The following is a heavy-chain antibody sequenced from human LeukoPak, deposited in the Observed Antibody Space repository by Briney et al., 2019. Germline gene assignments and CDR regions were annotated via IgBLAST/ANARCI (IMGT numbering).Heavy chain of an antibody. CDR2: IWYDGSNK. D-gene: IGHD3-22*01. Sequence: QPGGSLRLSCAASGFTFSSYGMHWVRQAPGKGLEWVVVIWYDGSNKYYAGSVKGRFTISRDNSKNTLYLQMNSLRAEDTAVYYCARDFGYWDALVTNFDYWGRGTLVTVSS. J-gene: IGHJ4*02. CDR3: ARDFGYWDALVTNFDY. V-gene: IGHV3-33*01. CDR1: GFTFSSYG.